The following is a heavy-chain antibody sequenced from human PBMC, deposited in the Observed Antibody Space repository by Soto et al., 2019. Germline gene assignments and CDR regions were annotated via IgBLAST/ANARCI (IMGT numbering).Heavy chain of an antibody. CDR3: ARMASFGSLKWFDP. D-gene: IGHD5-18*01. Sequence: ASVKVSCKASGYTFTNNDVTWVRQATGQGLEWMGWMNPGSRDTGYAQKFQGRVTMTRNISIATAYMELSSLRSEDTAIYYCARMASFGSLKWFDPWGQGTLVTVSS. J-gene: IGHJ5*02. V-gene: IGHV1-8*01. CDR1: GYTFTNND. CDR2: MNPGSRDT.